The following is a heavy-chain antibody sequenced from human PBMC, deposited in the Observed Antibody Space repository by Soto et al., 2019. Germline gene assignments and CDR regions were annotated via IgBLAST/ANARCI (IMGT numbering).Heavy chain of an antibody. Sequence: SETLSLTCTVYGGSIRSYYWSWIRQPPGKGLEWIGNIYYSGSTNYNPSRKSRVTMSVDMSKNQVSLKLSSVTAADTAVYYCTRVGGYYGDYPNFDYWGQGALVTVSS. V-gene: IGHV4-59*01. J-gene: IGHJ4*02. CDR1: GGSIRSYY. CDR2: IYYSGST. CDR3: TRVGGYYGDYPNFDY. D-gene: IGHD4-17*01.